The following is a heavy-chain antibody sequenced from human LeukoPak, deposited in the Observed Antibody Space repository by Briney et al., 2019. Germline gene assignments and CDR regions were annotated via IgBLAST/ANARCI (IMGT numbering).Heavy chain of an antibody. CDR3: ARSAKYYGS. J-gene: IGHJ5*02. V-gene: IGHV3-7*04. CDR2: IKEDGSEK. CDR1: GFTFSTYW. Sequence: GGSLRLSCAASGFTFSTYWMTWVRQAPGKGLEWVANIKEDGSEKYYVDSLKGRFTISRDNAKNSLYLQMNSLRAEDTAVYCCARSAKYYGSWGQGTLVTVSS. D-gene: IGHD3-10*01.